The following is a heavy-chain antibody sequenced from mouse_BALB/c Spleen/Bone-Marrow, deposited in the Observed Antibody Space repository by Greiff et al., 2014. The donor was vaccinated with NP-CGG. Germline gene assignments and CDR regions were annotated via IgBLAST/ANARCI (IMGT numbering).Heavy chain of an antibody. CDR3: ARDAMDY. J-gene: IGHJ4*01. Sequence: QVQLKQSGAELVRPGVSVKISCKGSGYTFTDYAMHWVKQSHAKSLEWIGVISTYYGDASYNQKFKGKATTTVDKSSSTAYMELARRTSEDSSIYYCARDAMDYWGQGTSVTVSS. CDR2: ISTYYGDA. V-gene: IGHV1S137*01. CDR1: GYTFTDYA.